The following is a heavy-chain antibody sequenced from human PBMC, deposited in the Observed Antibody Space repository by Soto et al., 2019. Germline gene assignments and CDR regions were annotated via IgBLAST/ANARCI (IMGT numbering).Heavy chain of an antibody. CDR3: ARVGTGSSTPLDI. CDR1: GFIFTRFT. Sequence: VGSLRLSCVASGFIFTRFTRNWFRQPPGKGRGWFSSIAAALDDMFYADPVKGRFNISRDNAKNSLYLQMNSLRAEDTAVYYCARVGTGSSTPLDIWGQGTMVTVS. V-gene: IGHV3-21*01. CDR2: IAAALDDM. J-gene: IGHJ3*02. D-gene: IGHD3-9*01.